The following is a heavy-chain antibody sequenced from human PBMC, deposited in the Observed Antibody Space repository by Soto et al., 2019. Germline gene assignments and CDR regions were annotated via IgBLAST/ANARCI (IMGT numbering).Heavy chain of an antibody. J-gene: IGHJ4*02. CDR1: GGSISSYY. CDR2: IYYSGST. Sequence: QVQLQESGPGLVKPSETLSLTCTVSGGSISSYYWSWIRQPPGKGLQWIGYIYYSGSTNYNPSLKSRVTISVDTSKNQSPLKLSSVTAADTAVYYCAIRGTTFGRTFDYWGQGTLVTVSS. D-gene: IGHD3-16*01. CDR3: AIRGTTFGRTFDY. V-gene: IGHV4-59*01.